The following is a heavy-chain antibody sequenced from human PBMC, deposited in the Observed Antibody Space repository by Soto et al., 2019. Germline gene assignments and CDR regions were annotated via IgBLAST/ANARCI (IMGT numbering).Heavy chain of an antibody. J-gene: IGHJ6*02. CDR2: INPSGGST. Sequence: ASVKVSCKASGYSFTTYYIHWVRQAPGQGLEWMGIINPSGGSTNYAQKFQGRVTMTRDTSTSTVYMELSSLKSEDTAMYYCARTKDYGDNSYYGMDVWGQGTTVTVSS. CDR1: GYSFTTYY. CDR3: ARTKDYGDNSYYGMDV. V-gene: IGHV1-46*01. D-gene: IGHD4-17*01.